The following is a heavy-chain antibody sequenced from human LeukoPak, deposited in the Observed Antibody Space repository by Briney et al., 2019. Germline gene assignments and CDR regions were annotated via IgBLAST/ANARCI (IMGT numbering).Heavy chain of an antibody. CDR3: ARHVRDWRLRERPLWYFDL. Sequence: SETLSLTCTVSGGSIVNTNYYWAWIRQSPGKGLEWIGNVYYLGSTFYNPSLKSRVTVSVGTSKNQFSLTVSSMTGADTAVYYCARHVRDWRLRERPLWYFDLWGRGTLVTVSS. CDR2: VYYLGST. D-gene: IGHD2-21*02. J-gene: IGHJ2*01. CDR1: GGSIVNTNYY. V-gene: IGHV4-39*01.